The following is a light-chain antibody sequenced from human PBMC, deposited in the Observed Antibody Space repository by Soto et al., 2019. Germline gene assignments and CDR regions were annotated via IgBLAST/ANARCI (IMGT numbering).Light chain of an antibody. J-gene: IGLJ3*02. CDR2: VEGSVSY. V-gene: IGLV4-60*02. CDR1: SGHSSYI. Sequence: QLVLTQSSSASASLGSSVKLTCTLRSGHSSYIIAWHQQQAGKAPRYLMKVEGSVSYNKGSGVPDRFSGSSSGADRYLTISNLQFEDEADYYCETWDSNTRVFGGGTKLTVL. CDR3: ETWDSNTRV.